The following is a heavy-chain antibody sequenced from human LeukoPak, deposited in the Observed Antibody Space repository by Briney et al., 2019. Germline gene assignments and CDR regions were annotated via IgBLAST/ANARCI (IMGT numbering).Heavy chain of an antibody. D-gene: IGHD3-22*01. V-gene: IGHV3-21*01. CDR3: ARDEPYYYDSSGGAFDI. J-gene: IGHJ3*02. Sequence: AGGSLRLSCTGSGFHFDDFAMSWVRQAPGKGLEWVSSISSSSSYIYYADSVKGRFTISRDNGKNSLYLQMNSLRAEDTAVYYCARDEPYYYDSSGGAFDIWGQGTMVTVSS. CDR1: GFHFDDFA. CDR2: ISSSSSYI.